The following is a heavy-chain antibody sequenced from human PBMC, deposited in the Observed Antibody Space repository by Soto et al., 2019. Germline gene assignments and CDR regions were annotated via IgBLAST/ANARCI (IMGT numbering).Heavy chain of an antibody. CDR1: GGTFSSYA. J-gene: IGHJ6*02. CDR2: IIPIFGTA. Sequence: ASVKVSCKASGGTFSSYAISWVRQAPGQGLEWMGGIIPIFGTANYAQKFQGRVTITADESTSTAYMELSSLRSEDTAVYYCARATYYYDSSGYYPRYYYYYYGMDVWGQGTTVTVSS. CDR3: ARATYYYDSSGYYPRYYYYYYGMDV. D-gene: IGHD3-22*01. V-gene: IGHV1-69*13.